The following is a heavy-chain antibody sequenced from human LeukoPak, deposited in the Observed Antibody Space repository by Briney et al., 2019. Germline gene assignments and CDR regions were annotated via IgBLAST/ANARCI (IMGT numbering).Heavy chain of an antibody. CDR3: ATRLGRYFDY. J-gene: IGHJ4*02. D-gene: IGHD7-27*01. Sequence: SETLSLTCAVYGGSFSGYYWSWIRQPPGKGLEWIGEINHSGSTNYNPSLKGRVTISVDTSKNQFSLKLSSVTAADTAVYYCATRLGRYFDYWGQGTLVTVSS. V-gene: IGHV4-34*01. CDR1: GGSFSGYY. CDR2: INHSGST.